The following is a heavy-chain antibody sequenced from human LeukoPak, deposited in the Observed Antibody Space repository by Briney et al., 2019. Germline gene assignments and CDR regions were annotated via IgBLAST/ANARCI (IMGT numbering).Heavy chain of an antibody. CDR1: GFTVSSNY. V-gene: IGHV3-66*01. Sequence: GGSLRLYCAASGFTVSSNYMSWVRQAPGKGLEWVSVIYSGGSTYYADSVKGRFTISRDNSKNTLYLQMNSLRAEDTAVYYCARGAQSRYSGSYLLDYWGQGTLVTVSS. CDR3: ARGAQSRYSGSYLLDY. J-gene: IGHJ4*02. CDR2: IYSGGST. D-gene: IGHD1-26*01.